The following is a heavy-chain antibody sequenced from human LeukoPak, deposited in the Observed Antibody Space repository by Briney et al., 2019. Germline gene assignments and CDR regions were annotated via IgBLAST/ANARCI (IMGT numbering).Heavy chain of an antibody. Sequence: GGSLRLSCAASGFTFDDCAMHWVRHAPGKGLEWVSGISWNSGSIGYADSVKGRFTISRDNAKNSLYLQMNSLRAEDTALYYCAKDAGGSGSYYFDYWGQGTLVTVSS. CDR1: GFTFDDCA. CDR2: ISWNSGSI. J-gene: IGHJ4*02. D-gene: IGHD1-26*01. V-gene: IGHV3-9*01. CDR3: AKDAGGSGSYYFDY.